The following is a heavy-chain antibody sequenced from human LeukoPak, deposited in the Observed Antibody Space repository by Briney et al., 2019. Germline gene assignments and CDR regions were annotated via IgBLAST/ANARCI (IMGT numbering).Heavy chain of an antibody. J-gene: IGHJ4*02. V-gene: IGHV3-23*01. CDR3: AKSPTSLNYYDSSGYYAY. D-gene: IGHD3-22*01. CDR1: GFTFSSYA. CDR2: ISGSGGST. Sequence: GSLRLSCAASGFTFSSYAMSWVRQAPGKGLEWVSVISGSGGSTYYADSVKGRFTISRDNSKNTFYLQMNSLRAEDTAVYYCAKSPTSLNYYDSSGYYAYWGQGTLVTVSS.